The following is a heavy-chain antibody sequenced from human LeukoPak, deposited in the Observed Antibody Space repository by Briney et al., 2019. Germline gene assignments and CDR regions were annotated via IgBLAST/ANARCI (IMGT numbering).Heavy chain of an antibody. Sequence: GGSLRLSCAASGFSVSRNYMTWVRQAPGKGLERVSVIHDGGSTYYADSVKGRFTISRDNSKNTLYLQMNSLRADDTAVYYCARDRSGWYLTFDYWGQGTLVTVSS. CDR1: GFSVSRNY. V-gene: IGHV3-53*01. CDR2: IHDGGST. D-gene: IGHD6-19*01. CDR3: ARDRSGWYLTFDY. J-gene: IGHJ4*02.